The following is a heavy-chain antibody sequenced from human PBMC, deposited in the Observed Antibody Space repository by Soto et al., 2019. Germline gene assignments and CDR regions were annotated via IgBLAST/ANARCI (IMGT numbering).Heavy chain of an antibody. CDR3: VRTWHGFDI. J-gene: IGHJ3*02. Sequence: EVQLVESGGGLVQPGGSLRLSCAASGFTFSTYWMHWVRQAPEKGLLWVSHINGDGSYTDFADSVKGRFTISRDNAKNTVYLQMQSLRVEETAVYFCVRTWHGFDIWGPGTMVTVS. V-gene: IGHV3-74*01. CDR2: INGDGSYT. CDR1: GFTFSTYW.